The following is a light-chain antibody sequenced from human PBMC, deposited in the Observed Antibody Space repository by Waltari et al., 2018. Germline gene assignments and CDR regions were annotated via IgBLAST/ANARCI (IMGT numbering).Light chain of an antibody. CDR2: EVS. V-gene: IGLV2-8*01. Sequence: QSALTSPPSPSGSPGPSLTPPSPGTTSHVGGYTFASWYQHHPGKAPRLIIYEVSERPSGVPDRFSGSKSGNTASLTVSGLQAEDEADYYCSSYVANNNPVFGGGTKLTVL. CDR1: TSHVGGYTF. J-gene: IGLJ2*01. CDR3: SSYVANNNPV.